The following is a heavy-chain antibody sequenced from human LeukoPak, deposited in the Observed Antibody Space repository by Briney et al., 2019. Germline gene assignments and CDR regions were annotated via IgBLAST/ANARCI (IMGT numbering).Heavy chain of an antibody. D-gene: IGHD2-15*01. CDR2: ISKNTNNM. CDR1: GFTLSSSD. Sequence: GGSLRLSCAASGFTLSSSDMNWVRQAPGKGLEWVSHISKNTNNMYYADSVKGRFTISRDNAKNLLYLQMNSLRAEDTAVYYCARDCSGGSCYSTTYQYGMDVWGQGTTVTVSS. V-gene: IGHV3-48*03. CDR3: ARDCSGGSCYSTTYQYGMDV. J-gene: IGHJ6*02.